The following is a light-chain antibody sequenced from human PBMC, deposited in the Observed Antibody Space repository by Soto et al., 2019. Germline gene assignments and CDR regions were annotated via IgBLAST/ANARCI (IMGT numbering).Light chain of an antibody. Sequence: ETVMTQSPATLSVSPGERATLSCRASQSVSSALAWYQQKPGLPPRLLIYGASTRATGIPARFSGSGSGAEFTLSISGLQSADFGVYYCQQYYTWPRGTFGQGTKVDIK. CDR2: GAS. CDR1: QSVSSA. J-gene: IGKJ1*01. CDR3: QQYYTWPRGT. V-gene: IGKV3-15*01.